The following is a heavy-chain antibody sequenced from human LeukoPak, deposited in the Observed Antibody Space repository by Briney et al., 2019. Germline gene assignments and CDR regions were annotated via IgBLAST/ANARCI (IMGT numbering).Heavy chain of an antibody. CDR3: ARGDVEGYFDY. J-gene: IGHJ4*02. Sequence: SETLSLTCTVSGDSTSNINYYWGWIRQPPGKGLEWIGSIYYSGSTYYNPSLKSRVTISVDTSKNQFSLKLSSVTAADTAVYYCARGDVEGYFDYWGQGTLVTVSS. V-gene: IGHV4-39*07. CDR1: GDSTSNINYY. CDR2: IYYSGST.